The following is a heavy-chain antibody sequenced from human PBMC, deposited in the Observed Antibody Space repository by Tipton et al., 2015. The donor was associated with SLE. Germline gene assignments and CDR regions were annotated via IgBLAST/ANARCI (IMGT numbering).Heavy chain of an antibody. CDR2: MSPSGTS. D-gene: IGHD6-13*01. CDR3: ARTADYSSNWYLDS. J-gene: IGHJ4*02. V-gene: IGHV4-61*09. Sequence: TLSLNCTDSGGSISSAGYYWTWIRQPAGKGLEWIGHMSPSGTSKYNPSLKSRVSMSVDTSKNVFSLILSSVTAADTAVFYCARTADYSSNWYLDSWGKGTLVTVSS. CDR1: GGSISSAGYY.